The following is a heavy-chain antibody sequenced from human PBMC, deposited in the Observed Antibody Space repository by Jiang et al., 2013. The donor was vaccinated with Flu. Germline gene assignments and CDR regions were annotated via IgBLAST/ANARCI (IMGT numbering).Heavy chain of an antibody. CDR1: GYSFTSYW. V-gene: IGHV5-51*03. J-gene: IGHJ4*02. CDR3: ARRGYSSGWYSNYFDY. Sequence: GAEVKKPGESLKISCKGSGYSFTSYWIGWVRQMPGKGLEWMGIIYPADSDTRYSPSFQGQVTISADKSINTAYLQWSSLKASDTAIYYCARRGYSSGWYSNYFDYWGQGTLVTVSS. D-gene: IGHD6-19*01. CDR2: IYPADSDT.